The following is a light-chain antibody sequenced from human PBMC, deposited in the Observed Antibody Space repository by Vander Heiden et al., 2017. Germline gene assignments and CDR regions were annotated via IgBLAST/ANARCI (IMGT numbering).Light chain of an antibody. CDR1: QDISNY. CDR3: QQYDNLPPIT. V-gene: IGKV1-33*01. J-gene: IGKJ3*01. Sequence: DIQMTQSPSSLSASVGDRVTITCQASQDISNYLNWYQQKPGKAPRLLIYDASNLETGVPSRFSVSGSGTDFTFTISSLQPEDIATYYSQQYDNLPPITFGPGTKVNIK. CDR2: DAS.